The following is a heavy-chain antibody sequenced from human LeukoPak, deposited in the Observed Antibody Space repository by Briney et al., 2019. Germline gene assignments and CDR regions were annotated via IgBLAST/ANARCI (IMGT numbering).Heavy chain of an antibody. CDR3: AKKATVTSYYFDF. CDR1: GFTFSTYA. CDR2: ISGRGIST. D-gene: IGHD4-17*01. J-gene: IGHJ4*02. V-gene: IGHV3-23*01. Sequence: GGSLRLSCAASGFTFSTYAMSWVRQAPGKGLEWVSGISGRGISTYYADSAKGRFTISRDNSKNTLYLQTNSLRAEDTAVYYCAKKATVTSYYFDFWGQGTLVTVSS.